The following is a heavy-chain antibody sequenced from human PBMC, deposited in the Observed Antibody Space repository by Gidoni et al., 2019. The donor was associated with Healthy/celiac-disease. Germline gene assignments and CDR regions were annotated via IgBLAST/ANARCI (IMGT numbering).Heavy chain of an antibody. Sequence: QVQLQESGPGLVKPSETLSLTCTVSGGSISSYYWSWIRQPPGKGLEWIGYIYYSGSTNYNPSLKSRVTISVDTSKNQFSLKLSSVTAADTAVYYCARDRGLLWFGELPYYYYYGMDVWGQGTTVTVSS. CDR1: GGSISSYY. D-gene: IGHD3-10*01. CDR3: ARDRGLLWFGELPYYYYYGMDV. CDR2: IYYSGST. V-gene: IGHV4-59*01. J-gene: IGHJ6*02.